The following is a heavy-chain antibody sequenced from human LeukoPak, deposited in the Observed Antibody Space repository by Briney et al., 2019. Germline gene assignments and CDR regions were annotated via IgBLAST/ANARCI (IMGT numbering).Heavy chain of an antibody. V-gene: IGHV3-48*04. CDR3: ASSGTYAFFQH. CDR2: ISSGSSTI. J-gene: IGHJ1*01. Sequence: GGSLRLSCAASGFTFSSYSMNWVRQAPGKGPEWVSYISSGSSTIYYADSVKGRFTISRDNAKNSLYLQMNSLRAEDTAVYYCASSGTYAFFQHWGQGTLVTVSS. CDR1: GFTFSSYS. D-gene: IGHD1-26*01.